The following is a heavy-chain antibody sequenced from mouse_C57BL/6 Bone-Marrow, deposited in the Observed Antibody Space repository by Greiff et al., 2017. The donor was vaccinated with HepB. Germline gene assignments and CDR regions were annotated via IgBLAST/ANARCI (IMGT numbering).Heavy chain of an antibody. CDR1: GFTFSSYG. Sequence: EVMLVESGGDLVKPGGSLKLSCAASGFTFSSYGMSWVRQTPDKRLEWVATISSGGSYTYYPDSVKGRFTISRDNAKNTLYLQMSSLKSEDTAMYYCARHGGSSWYFDVWGTGTTVTVSS. D-gene: IGHD1-1*01. CDR3: ARHGGSSWYFDV. CDR2: ISSGGSYT. J-gene: IGHJ1*03. V-gene: IGHV5-6*01.